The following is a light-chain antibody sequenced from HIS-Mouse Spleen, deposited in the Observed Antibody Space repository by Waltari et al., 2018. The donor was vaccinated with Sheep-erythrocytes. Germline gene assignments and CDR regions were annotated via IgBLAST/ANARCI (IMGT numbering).Light chain of an antibody. Sequence: QSALTQPRSVSGSPGQSVTIPCPGTSRDVGGYNLFSWYQQYPGKAPKLMIYDVSKRPSGVPDRFSGSKSGNTASLTISGLQAEDEADYYCCSYAGSYNHVFATGTKVTVL. V-gene: IGLV2-11*01. J-gene: IGLJ1*01. CDR3: CSYAGSYNHV. CDR1: SRDVGGYNL. CDR2: DVS.